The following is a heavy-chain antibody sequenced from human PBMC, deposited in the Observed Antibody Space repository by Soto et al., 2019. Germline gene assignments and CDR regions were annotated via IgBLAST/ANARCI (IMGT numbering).Heavy chain of an antibody. V-gene: IGHV3-15*07. Sequence: GGSLRLSCAASGFTFSNAWMNWVRQAPGKGLEWVGRIKSKTDGWTTDYAAPVKGRFTISRDDSKNTLYLQMNSLKTEDTAVYYCTTRDLQFDYGDSAYAFDIWGQGTMVTVSS. D-gene: IGHD4-17*01. CDR1: GFTFSNAW. J-gene: IGHJ3*02. CDR3: TTRDLQFDYGDSAYAFDI. CDR2: IKSKTDGWTT.